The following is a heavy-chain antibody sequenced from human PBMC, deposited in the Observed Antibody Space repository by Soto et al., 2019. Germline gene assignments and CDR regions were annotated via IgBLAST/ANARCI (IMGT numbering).Heavy chain of an antibody. D-gene: IGHD4-17*01. CDR1: GFTFNAYA. V-gene: IGHV3-9*01. J-gene: IGHJ4*02. CDR2: ISWNSGNI. Sequence: EVQLVESGGGLVQPGRSLRLSCAASGFTFNAYAMHWVRQAPGQCLEWVAVISWNSGNIGYADSVKGRFTISRDNAKNSLYLQMNSLRTEDTALYFCAIFRTVTTPFDYWGQGALVTVS. CDR3: AIFRTVTTPFDY.